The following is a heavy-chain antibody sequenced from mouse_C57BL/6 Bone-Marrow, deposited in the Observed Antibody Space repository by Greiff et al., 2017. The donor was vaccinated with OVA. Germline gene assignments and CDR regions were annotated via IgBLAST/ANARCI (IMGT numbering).Heavy chain of an antibody. D-gene: IGHD2-3*01. Sequence: EVMLVESGGDLVKPGGSLKLSCAASGFTFSSYGMSWVRQTPDKRLEWVATISSGGSYTYYPDSVKGRFTISRDNAKNTLYLQMSSLKSEDTAMYYCASQIYDGYPHWYFDVWGTGTTVTVSS. V-gene: IGHV5-6*01. CDR3: ASQIYDGYPHWYFDV. CDR1: GFTFSSYG. CDR2: ISSGGSYT. J-gene: IGHJ1*03.